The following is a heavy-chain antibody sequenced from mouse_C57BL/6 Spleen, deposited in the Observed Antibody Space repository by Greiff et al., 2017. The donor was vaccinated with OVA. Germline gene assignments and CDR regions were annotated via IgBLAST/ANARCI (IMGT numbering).Heavy chain of an antibody. Sequence: EVKVVESGGGLVKPGGSLKLSCAASGFTFSSYAMSWVRQTPEKRLEWVATISDGGSYTYYPDNVKGRFTISRDNAKNNLYLQMSHLKSEDTAMYYCASYSNYRFDYWGQGTTLTVSS. J-gene: IGHJ2*01. CDR1: GFTFSSYA. CDR2: ISDGGSYT. D-gene: IGHD2-5*01. V-gene: IGHV5-4*03. CDR3: ASYSNYRFDY.